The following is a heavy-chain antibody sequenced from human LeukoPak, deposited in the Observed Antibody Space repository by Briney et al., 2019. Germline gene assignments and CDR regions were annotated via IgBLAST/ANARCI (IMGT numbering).Heavy chain of an antibody. Sequence: PSQTLSLTCTVSGGSISSGGYYWSWIRQHPGKGLEWIGYIYYSGSTYYNPSLKSRVTISVDTSKNQFSLKLSSVTAADTAVYYCAREGDYDSSGSSLFDYWGQGTLVNVSS. V-gene: IGHV4-31*03. J-gene: IGHJ4*02. CDR3: AREGDYDSSGSSLFDY. CDR2: IYYSGST. D-gene: IGHD3-22*01. CDR1: GGSISSGGYY.